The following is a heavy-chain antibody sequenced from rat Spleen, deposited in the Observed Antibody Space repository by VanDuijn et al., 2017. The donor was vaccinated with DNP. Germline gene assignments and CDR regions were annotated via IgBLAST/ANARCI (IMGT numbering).Heavy chain of an antibody. CDR3: IRWNSGHFDY. D-gene: IGHD4-3*01. V-gene: IGHV5S13*01. J-gene: IGHJ3*01. CDR1: GFTFSDYY. CDR2: ISTGGGNT. Sequence: EVQLVESGGGLVRPGRSLKLSCAASGFTFSDYYMAWVRQAPKQGLEWVASISTGGGNTYYRDSVKGRFTISRDNAKNTQYLQMDSLRSEDTATYYCIRWNSGHFDYWGQGTLVTVSS.